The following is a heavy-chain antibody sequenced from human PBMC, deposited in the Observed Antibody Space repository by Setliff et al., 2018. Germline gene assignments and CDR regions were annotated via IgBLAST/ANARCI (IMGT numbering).Heavy chain of an antibody. CDR2: INPNNGDT. D-gene: IGHD3-22*01. CDR3: ARVQEYYDSSGYEGRYFDY. CDR1: GYTFTGYY. Sequence: ASVKVSCKASGYTFTGYYFHWVRQAPGQGLEWMGWINPNNGDTKSAQKFQGRLTMTRDTSISTAYMELSSLRSDDTAVYYCARVQEYYDSSGYEGRYFDYWGQGTLVTVSS. V-gene: IGHV1-2*02. J-gene: IGHJ4*02.